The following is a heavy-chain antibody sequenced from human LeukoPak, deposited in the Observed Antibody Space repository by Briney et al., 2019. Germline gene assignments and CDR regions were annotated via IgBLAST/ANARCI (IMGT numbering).Heavy chain of an antibody. CDR3: ARGGSAAKYYFDS. V-gene: IGHV4-59*11. Sequence: TSETLSLTCTVSNDSISPLYWGWIRQPPGKGLEFIGYIFYSGTTNFNPSLKSRVTLSVDTSKNQFSLRLNSVTAADTAVYYSARGGSAAKYYFDSWGQGTLVTVSS. CDR2: IFYSGTT. D-gene: IGHD6-13*01. CDR1: NDSISPLY. J-gene: IGHJ4*02.